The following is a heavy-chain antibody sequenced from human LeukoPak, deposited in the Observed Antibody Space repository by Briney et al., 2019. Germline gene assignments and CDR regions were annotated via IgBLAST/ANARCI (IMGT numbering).Heavy chain of an antibody. D-gene: IGHD2-8*01. V-gene: IGHV3-30*18. J-gene: IGHJ6*03. Sequence: GGSLRLSCAASGFTFSSYGMHWVRQAPGKGLEWVAVISYDGSNKYYADSVKGRFTISRDNSKNTLYLQMNSLRAEDTAVYYCANGYCTNGVCYPYYYYYMDVWGKGTTVTVSS. CDR2: ISYDGSNK. CDR3: ANGYCTNGVCYPYYYYYMDV. CDR1: GFTFSSYG.